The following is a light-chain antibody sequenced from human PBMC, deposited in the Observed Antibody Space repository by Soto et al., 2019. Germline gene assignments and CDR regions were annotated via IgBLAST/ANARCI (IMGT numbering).Light chain of an antibody. CDR3: QQSYSGPR. Sequence: DIQMTQSPSSLSASVGDRVTITCRASRSISNYLNWYQQKAGKAPRLLIYAASSLKTGVPSRFSGTGAGTAFTLTITGLQPEDSAPYSCQQSYSGPRFGQGTRVDLK. CDR2: AAS. CDR1: RSISNY. J-gene: IGKJ1*01. V-gene: IGKV1-39*01.